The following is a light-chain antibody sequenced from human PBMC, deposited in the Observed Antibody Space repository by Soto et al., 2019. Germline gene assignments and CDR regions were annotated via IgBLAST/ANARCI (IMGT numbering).Light chain of an antibody. CDR1: SSDVGGYNN. Sequence: QSALTQPASVSGSPGQSITISCTGTSSDVGGYNNVSWYQQHPGTSPKLMIYEVSNRLSGVSNRFSGPKSGNTASLIISGLQAEDEGDYYCSSYTARSTWVFGGGTKLTVL. CDR3: SSYTARSTWV. CDR2: EVS. J-gene: IGLJ3*02. V-gene: IGLV2-14*01.